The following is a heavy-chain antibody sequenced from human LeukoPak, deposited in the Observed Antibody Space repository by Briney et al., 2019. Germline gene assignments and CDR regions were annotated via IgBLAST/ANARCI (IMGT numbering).Heavy chain of an antibody. CDR2: INPSGGST. Sequence: ASVKVSCKASGYTFTSYYMHWVRQAPGQGLEWMGIINPSGGSTSYAQKFQGRVTMTRDTSTSTVCMELSSLRSEDTAVYYCARGCGGDCYATNFDYWGQGTLVTVSS. J-gene: IGHJ4*02. CDR3: ARGCGGDCYATNFDY. D-gene: IGHD2-21*02. V-gene: IGHV1-46*01. CDR1: GYTFTSYY.